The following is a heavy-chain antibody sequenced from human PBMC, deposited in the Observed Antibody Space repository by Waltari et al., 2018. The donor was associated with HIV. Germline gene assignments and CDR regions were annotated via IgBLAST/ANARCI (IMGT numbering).Heavy chain of an antibody. V-gene: IGHV5-51*01. CDR2: IYPGDSDA. CDR3: ARRKGDYRTAFDI. J-gene: IGHJ3*02. D-gene: IGHD4-17*01. CDR1: GNNFAGYW. Sequence: EEKLVQSGAEVKEPGESLKISCKSLGNNFAGYWVGWVRQMPGKGLGWVGVIYPGDSDAVYSPSFQGRVIRSTDSSISTVYLQWSSLRASDTAMYYCARRKGDYRTAFDIWGQGTMVTASS.